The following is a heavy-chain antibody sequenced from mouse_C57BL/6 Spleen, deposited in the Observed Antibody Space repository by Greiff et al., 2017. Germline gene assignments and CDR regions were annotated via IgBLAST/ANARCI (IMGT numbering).Heavy chain of an antibody. Sequence: VQLQQPGAELVMPGASVKLSCKASGYTFTSYWMHWVKQRPGQGLEWIGEIDPSDSYTNYNQKFKGKSTLTVDTSSSTASMQLSSLTSEDSAVYYCARQNWDSFAYWGQGTLVTVSA. V-gene: IGHV1-69*01. J-gene: IGHJ3*01. CDR3: ARQNWDSFAY. CDR2: IDPSDSYT. D-gene: IGHD4-1*01. CDR1: GYTFTSYW.